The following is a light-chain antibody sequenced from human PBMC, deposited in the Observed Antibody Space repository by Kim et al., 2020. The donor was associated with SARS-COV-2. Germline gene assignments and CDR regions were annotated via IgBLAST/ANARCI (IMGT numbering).Light chain of an antibody. V-gene: IGKV1D-12*01. Sequence: DIQMTQSPSSVSASVGDRVTITCRASQDISSYLDWYQQKPGKAPKLLIYAASSLQSGVPSRFSGSGSGTDFTLTISSLQPEDFATYFCQQANSFPVTFGQGTRLEIK. J-gene: IGKJ5*01. CDR2: AAS. CDR3: QQANSFPVT. CDR1: QDISSY.